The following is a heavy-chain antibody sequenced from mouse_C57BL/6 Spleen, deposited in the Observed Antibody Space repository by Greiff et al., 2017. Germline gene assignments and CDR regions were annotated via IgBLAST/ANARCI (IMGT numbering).Heavy chain of an antibody. CDR3: ARRRGRYDYDEYYFDY. J-gene: IGHJ2*01. Sequence: QVQLQQPGAELVRPGSSVKLSCKASGYTFTSYWLHWVKQRPIQGLEWIGNIDPSDSETHYNQKFKDKATLTVDKSSSTAYMQLSSLTSEDSAVYYCARRRGRYDYDEYYFDYWGQGTTLTVSS. V-gene: IGHV1-52*01. D-gene: IGHD2-4*01. CDR2: IDPSDSET. CDR1: GYTFTSYW.